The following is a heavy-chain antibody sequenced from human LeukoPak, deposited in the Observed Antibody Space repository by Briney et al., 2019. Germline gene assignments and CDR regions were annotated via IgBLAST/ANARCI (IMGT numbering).Heavy chain of an antibody. J-gene: IGHJ4*02. Sequence: PGGSLRLSCSASGFTLSNYAMHWVRQSPGEGLEYVSALSADGNSKFYAESVKGRFTTSRDSSNNTLHLQMSSLRPEDTAVYYCVRKGWVSGAIAYWGQGTLVTVSS. CDR1: GFTLSNYA. D-gene: IGHD6-13*01. CDR3: VRKGWVSGAIAY. V-gene: IGHV3-64D*06. CDR2: LSADGNSK.